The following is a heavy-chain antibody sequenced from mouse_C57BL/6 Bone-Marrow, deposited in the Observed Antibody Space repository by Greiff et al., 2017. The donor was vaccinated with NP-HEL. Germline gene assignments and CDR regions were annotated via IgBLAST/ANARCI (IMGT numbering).Heavy chain of an antibody. CDR2: INPNNGGT. D-gene: IGHD1-1*01. Sequence: VQLQQSGPELVKPGASVKISCKASGYTFTDYYMNWVKQSHGKSLEWIGDINPNNGGTSYNQKFKGKATLTVDKSSSTAYMELRSLTSEDSAVYYCARSPYYYGSSYELYYFDYWGQGTTLTVSS. CDR3: ARSPYYYGSSYELYYFDY. J-gene: IGHJ2*01. CDR1: GYTFTDYY. V-gene: IGHV1-26*01.